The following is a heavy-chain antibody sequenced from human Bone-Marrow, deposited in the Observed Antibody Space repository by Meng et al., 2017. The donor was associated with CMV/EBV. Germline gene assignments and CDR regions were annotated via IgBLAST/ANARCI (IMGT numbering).Heavy chain of an antibody. CDR1: GGSISSYY. Sequence: GSLRLSCTVSGGSISSYYWSWIRQPPGKGLEWIGYIYYSGSTNYNPSLKSRVTISVDTSKNQFSLKLSSVTAADTAVYYCARDHSSSWYGWYFDRWGRGTLVTFSS. CDR2: IYYSGST. D-gene: IGHD6-13*01. J-gene: IGHJ2*01. V-gene: IGHV4-59*01. CDR3: ARDHSSSWYGWYFDR.